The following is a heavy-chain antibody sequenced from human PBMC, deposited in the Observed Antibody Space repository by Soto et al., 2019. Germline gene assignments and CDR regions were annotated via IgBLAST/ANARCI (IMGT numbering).Heavy chain of an antibody. J-gene: IGHJ5*02. V-gene: IGHV4-4*07. Sequence: SETLSLTCTVSGASISCFCWSWIRKSAGKGLEWIGRIYATGTTDYNPSLKSRVMMSVDTSKKQFSLKLRSVTAADTAVYYCVRDGTKTLRDWFDPWGQGISVTVSS. CDR2: IYATGTT. D-gene: IGHD1-1*01. CDR1: GASISCFC. CDR3: VRDGTKTLRDWFDP.